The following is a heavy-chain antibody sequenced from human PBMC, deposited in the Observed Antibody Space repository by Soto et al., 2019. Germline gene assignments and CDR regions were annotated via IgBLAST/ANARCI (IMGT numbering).Heavy chain of an antibody. CDR2: ISSSSSYI. Sequence: GGFLRLSCAASGFTFSSYSMNWISQAPEKGLERVSSISSSSSYIYYADSVKGRFTISRDNAKNSLFLQMDSLRAEDTAVYYCARVSRYCSSTSCYDGVDYYYYYMDVWGKGTTVTVSS. CDR1: GFTFSSYS. CDR3: ARVSRYCSSTSCYDGVDYYYYYMDV. D-gene: IGHD2-2*01. V-gene: IGHV3-21*01. J-gene: IGHJ6*03.